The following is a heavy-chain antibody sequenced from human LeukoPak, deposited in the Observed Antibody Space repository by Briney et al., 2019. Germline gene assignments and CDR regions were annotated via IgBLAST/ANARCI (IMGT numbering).Heavy chain of an antibody. CDR2: IYYSGST. J-gene: IGHJ4*02. D-gene: IGHD3-22*01. V-gene: IGHV4-31*03. Sequence: SETLSLTCTVSGGSISSGGYYWSWIRQHPGKGLEWIEYIYYSGSTYYNPSLKSRVTISVDTSKNQFSLKLSSVTAADTAVYYCARMGSSGYFDYWGQGTLVTVSS. CDR3: ARMGSSGYFDY. CDR1: GGSISSGGYY.